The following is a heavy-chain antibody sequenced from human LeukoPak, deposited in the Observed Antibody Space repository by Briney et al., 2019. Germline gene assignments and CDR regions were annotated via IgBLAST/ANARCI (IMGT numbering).Heavy chain of an antibody. Sequence: GGSLRLSCGASGFTFSSHWMSWVRQAPGKGLEWVGAIKSKTDGGTTDYAAPVTCRFTISRDDSKNTLYLQTNSLKAEDTAVYDCTKGGGYWGQGTLVTVSS. CDR2: IKSKTDGGTT. J-gene: IGHJ4*02. CDR1: GFTFSSHW. V-gene: IGHV3-15*01. CDR3: TKGGGY. D-gene: IGHD2-15*01.